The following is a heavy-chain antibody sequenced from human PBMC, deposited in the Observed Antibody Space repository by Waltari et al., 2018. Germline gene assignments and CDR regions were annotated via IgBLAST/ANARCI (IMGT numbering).Heavy chain of an antibody. CDR1: GFTFSSYA. D-gene: IGHD1-26*01. CDR3: AKTGGASGSYSLYFDY. CDR2: ISGSGGST. Sequence: EVQLLESGGGLVQPGGSLRLSCAASGFTFSSYAMSWVRPAPGKGLEWVSAISGSGGSTYYADSVKGRFTISRDNSKNTLYLQMNSLRAEDTAVYYCAKTGGASGSYSLYFDYWGQGTLVTVSS. J-gene: IGHJ4*02. V-gene: IGHV3-23*01.